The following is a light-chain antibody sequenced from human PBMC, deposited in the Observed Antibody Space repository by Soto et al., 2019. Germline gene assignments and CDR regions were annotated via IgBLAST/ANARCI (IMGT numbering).Light chain of an antibody. Sequence: EIVLTQSPGTLSLSPGERATLSCRASQSVSSSYLAWYQQKPGQAPRLLIYGASSRATAIPDRFSGSGSGTDFTLTISRREPEDFAVYYCQQFNNWPPWTFGQGTKVEIK. J-gene: IGKJ1*01. V-gene: IGKV3-20*01. CDR1: QSVSSSY. CDR2: GAS. CDR3: QQFNNWPPWT.